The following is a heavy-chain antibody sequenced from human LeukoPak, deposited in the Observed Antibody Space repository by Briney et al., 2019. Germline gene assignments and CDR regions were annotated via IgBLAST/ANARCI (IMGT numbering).Heavy chain of an antibody. J-gene: IGHJ4*02. CDR1: GYSISSGYY. CDR2: IYHSGST. V-gene: IGHV4-38-2*01. CDR3: ASPAPYYDSWSGYQESGYFDY. D-gene: IGHD3-3*01. Sequence: SETLSLTCAVSGYSISSGYYWGWIRQPPGKGLEWIGSIYHSGSTYYNPSLKSRVTISVDTSKNQFSLKLSSVTAADTAVYYCASPAPYYDSWSGYQESGYFDYWGQGTLVTVSS.